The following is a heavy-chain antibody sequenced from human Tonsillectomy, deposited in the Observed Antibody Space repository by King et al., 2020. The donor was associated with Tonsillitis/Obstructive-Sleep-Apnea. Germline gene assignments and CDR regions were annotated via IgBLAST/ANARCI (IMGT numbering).Heavy chain of an antibody. CDR1: GFTFDDYA. D-gene: IGHD5-12*01. J-gene: IGHJ3*02. CDR3: AKELLPIVATIPGAFDI. V-gene: IGHV3-9*01. Sequence: VQLVESGGGLVQPGRSLRLSCAASGFTFDDYAMHWVRQAPGKGLEWVSGISWNSGSIGYTDSVKGRFTISRDNAKNSLYLQMNSLRAEDTALYYCAKELLPIVATIPGAFDIWGQGTMVTVSS. CDR2: ISWNSGSI.